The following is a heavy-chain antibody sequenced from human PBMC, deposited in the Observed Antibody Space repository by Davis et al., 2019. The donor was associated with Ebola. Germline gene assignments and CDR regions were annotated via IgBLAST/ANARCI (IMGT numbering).Heavy chain of an antibody. CDR3: ARGGMVRPNSVGMDV. J-gene: IGHJ6*02. CDR2: IYYSGST. CDR1: GGSISSYY. D-gene: IGHD3-10*01. V-gene: IGHV4-59*01. Sequence: PSETLSLTCTVSGGSISSYYWSWIRQPPGKGLEWIGYIYYSGSTNYNPSLKSRVTISVDTSKNQFSLKLSSVTAADTAVYYCARGGMVRPNSVGMDVWGQGITVTVSS.